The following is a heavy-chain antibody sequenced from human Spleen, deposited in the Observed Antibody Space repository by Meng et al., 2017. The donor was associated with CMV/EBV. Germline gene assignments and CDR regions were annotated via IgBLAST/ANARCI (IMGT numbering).Heavy chain of an antibody. Sequence: GESLKISCAASGFTFSSYGMHWVRQAPGKGLEWVAVIWYDGSNKYYADSVKGRFTISRDNSKNTLYLQMNSLRAEDTAVYYWAKDRDFWSGYYLDYWGQGTLVTVSS. J-gene: IGHJ4*02. CDR1: GFTFSSYG. CDR2: IWYDGSNK. D-gene: IGHD3-3*01. CDR3: AKDRDFWSGYYLDY. V-gene: IGHV3-33*06.